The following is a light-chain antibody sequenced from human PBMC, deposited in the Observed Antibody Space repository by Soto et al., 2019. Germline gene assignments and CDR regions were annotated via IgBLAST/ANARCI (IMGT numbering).Light chain of an antibody. CDR1: SSNIGAGYD. CDR3: QSYDSSLSEV. V-gene: IGLV1-40*01. CDR2: GNS. J-gene: IGLJ1*01. Sequence: QSVLTQQPSVSGAPGQRVTISCTGSSSNIGAGYDVHWYQQLPGTAPKLLIYGNSNRPSGVPDRFSGSKSGTSASLAITGLQAEDEADYYCQSYDSSLSEVFGTGTKLTVL.